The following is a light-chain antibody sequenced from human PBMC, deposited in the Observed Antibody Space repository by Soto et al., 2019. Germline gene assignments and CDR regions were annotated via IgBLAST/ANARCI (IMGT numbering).Light chain of an antibody. J-gene: IGKJ5*01. Sequence: DIQLTQSQYFLSASVGERVTLTCLASQGISTSLAWYQQKPGEAPKLLIYAASTLQSGVPSRFSGSGSGTDFTLTISRLEPEDFAVYYCQQYGSSPITFGQGTRLEIK. CDR3: QQYGSSPIT. V-gene: IGKV1-9*01. CDR1: QGISTS. CDR2: AAS.